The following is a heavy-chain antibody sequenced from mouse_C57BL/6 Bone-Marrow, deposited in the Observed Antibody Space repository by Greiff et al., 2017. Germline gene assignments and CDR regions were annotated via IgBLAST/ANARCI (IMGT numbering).Heavy chain of an antibody. D-gene: IGHD2-5*01. J-gene: IGHJ1*03. CDR3: ARKRGYYSNDHLYFDV. CDR2: IDPNSGGT. CDR1: GYTFTSYW. V-gene: IGHV1-72*01. Sequence: QVQLQQPGAELVKPGASVKLSCKASGYTFTSYWMHWVKQRPGRGLEWIGRIDPNSGGTKYNEKFKSKATLTVDKPSSTAYMQLISLTSEDSAVYYCARKRGYYSNDHLYFDVWGTGTTVTVSS.